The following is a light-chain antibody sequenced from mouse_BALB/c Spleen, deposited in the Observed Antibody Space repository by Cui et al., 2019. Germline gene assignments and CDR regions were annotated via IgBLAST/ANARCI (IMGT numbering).Light chain of an antibody. J-gene: IGKJ1*01. CDR3: HQWSSYPWT. Sequence: QIVLTQSPAIMSASRGEKVALTCSASSSVSTSYLYWYQQKPGSSPKLWIYSTSNLASGVPARFSGSGSGTSYSLTISSMEAEDAASYFCHQWSSYPWTFGGGTKLEIK. V-gene: IGKV4-79*01. CDR2: STS. CDR1: SSVSTSY.